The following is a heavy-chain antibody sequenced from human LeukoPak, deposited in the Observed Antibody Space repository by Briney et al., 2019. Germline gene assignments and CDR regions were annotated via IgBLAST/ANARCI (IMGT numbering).Heavy chain of an antibody. Sequence: ASVKVSCKASGYTFTTYGISWVRQAPGQGLEWMGWISDYNGHTNYAQKVQDRVTMTTDTSSSTAYMELSSLRSEDMAVYYCARVVYDYVWGSYYDYWGQGTLVTVSS. J-gene: IGHJ4*02. CDR1: GYTFTTYG. CDR2: ISDYNGHT. D-gene: IGHD3-16*01. V-gene: IGHV1-18*03. CDR3: ARVVYDYVWGSYYDY.